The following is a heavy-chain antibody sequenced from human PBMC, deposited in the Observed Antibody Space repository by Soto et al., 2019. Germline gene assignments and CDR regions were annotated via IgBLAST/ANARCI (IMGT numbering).Heavy chain of an antibody. J-gene: IGHJ4*01. D-gene: IGHD1-26*01. Sequence: PSETLSLTCAVSGGSISSGGYSWSWIRQPPGKGLEWIGYIYHSGTTYYNKSLKSRVTVSVDTSKNQFSLRLSSVTAADTAVYYCVRPTRRGGADGFD. V-gene: IGHV4-30-2*03. CDR1: GGSISSGGYS. CDR3: VRPTRRGGADGFD. CDR2: IYHSGTT.